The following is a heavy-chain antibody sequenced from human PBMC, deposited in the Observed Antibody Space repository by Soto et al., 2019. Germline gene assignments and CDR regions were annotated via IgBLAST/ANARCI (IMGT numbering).Heavy chain of an antibody. CDR1: SRTIGDFA. J-gene: IGHJ4*02. Sequence: PWGSLRLCSAASSRTIGDFAISRVIQAQGKGLEWVSTISGSGVSTYYADSVKGRFTISRDNSKNTLYLQMNSLRAEDTAVYYCAKDRQGSYFDYWGQGTLVTVSS. CDR3: AKDRQGSYFDY. D-gene: IGHD1-26*01. CDR2: ISGSGVST. V-gene: IGHV3-23*01.